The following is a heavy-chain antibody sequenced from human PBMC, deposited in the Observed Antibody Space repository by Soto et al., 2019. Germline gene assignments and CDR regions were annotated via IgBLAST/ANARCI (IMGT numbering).Heavy chain of an antibody. CDR3: ARGVGSSPPRY. CDR1: GGSINSAGHS. J-gene: IGHJ4*02. V-gene: IGHV4-30-2*06. D-gene: IGHD1-26*01. Sequence: PSETLSLTCTVSGGSINSAGHSWGWVRQSPGKGXEXIGXXYXSXXXYXXXXLQSRVTISVDRSKAQFYLTLTSATAADTAVYYCARGVGSSPPRYWGRGTLVTVSS. CDR2: XYXSXXX.